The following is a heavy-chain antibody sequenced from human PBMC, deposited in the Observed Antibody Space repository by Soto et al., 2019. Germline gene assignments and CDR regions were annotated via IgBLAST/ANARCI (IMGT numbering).Heavy chain of an antibody. J-gene: IGHJ5*02. CDR3: AKDATYGDYRGSWFDP. D-gene: IGHD4-17*01. CDR1: GFTFSSYA. Sequence: EVQLLESGGGLVQPGGSLRLSCAASGFTFSSYAMSWVGQAPGKGLEWVSAISGSGGSTYYADSVKGRFTISRDNSKNTLYLQMNSLRAEDTAVYYCAKDATYGDYRGSWFDPWGQGTLVTVSS. V-gene: IGHV3-23*01. CDR2: ISGSGGST.